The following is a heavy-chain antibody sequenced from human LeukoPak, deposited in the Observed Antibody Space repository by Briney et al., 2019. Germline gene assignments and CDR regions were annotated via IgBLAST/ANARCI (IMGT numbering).Heavy chain of an antibody. Sequence: SETLSLTCTVSGGSISSSSYYWGWIRQPPGKGLEWIGSIYYSGSTYYNPSLKSRVTISVDTSKNQFSLKLSSVTAADTAVYYCASFQVNRRYWMDVWGQGTTVTVSS. D-gene: IGHD3-9*01. CDR2: IYYSGST. V-gene: IGHV4-39*07. CDR3: ASFQVNRRYWMDV. CDR1: GGSISSSSYY. J-gene: IGHJ6*02.